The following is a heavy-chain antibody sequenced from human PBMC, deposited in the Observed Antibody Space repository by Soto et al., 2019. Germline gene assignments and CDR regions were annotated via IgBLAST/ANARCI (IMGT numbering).Heavy chain of an antibody. D-gene: IGHD4-17*01. CDR3: AREHDYGGNSLSY. J-gene: IGHJ4*02. CDR2: INSDGSST. Sequence: PGWSLRLSCASSVFTFISYWMHWVRQAPGKGLVWVSRINSDGSSTSYADSVKGRFTISRDNAKNTLYLQMNSLRAEDTAVYYCAREHDYGGNSLSYWGQGTLVTVSS. CDR1: VFTFISYW. V-gene: IGHV3-74*01.